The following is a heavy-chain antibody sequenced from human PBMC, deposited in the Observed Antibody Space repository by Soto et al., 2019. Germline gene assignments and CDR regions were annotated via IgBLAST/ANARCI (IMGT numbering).Heavy chain of an antibody. Sequence: QVQLQESGPGLVKPSGTLSLTCAVSGGSISTDYWWSWVRQPPGKGLEWIGEIHHSGSTNYIQSLKSRVTMSLDKSNNQLSLKLSSVTAADTAVYHCARDFDYRWVYWGQGTLVTVSS. V-gene: IGHV4-4*02. CDR3: ARDFDYRWVY. D-gene: IGHD3-16*01. CDR1: GGSISTDYW. J-gene: IGHJ4*02. CDR2: IHHSGST.